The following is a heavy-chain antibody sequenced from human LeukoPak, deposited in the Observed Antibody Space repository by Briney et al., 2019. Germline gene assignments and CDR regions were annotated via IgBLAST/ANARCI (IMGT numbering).Heavy chain of an antibody. CDR1: GFTVSSNY. V-gene: IGHV3-53*01. D-gene: IGHD2-2*02. CDR3: AGGTHVVVPAAIPPPDY. Sequence: PGGSLRLSCAASGFTVSSNYMSWVRQAPGKGLERVSVIYSGGSTYYADSVKGRFTIPRDNSKNTLYLQMNSLRAEDTAVYYCAGGTHVVVPAAIPPPDYWGQGTLVTVSS. J-gene: IGHJ4*02. CDR2: IYSGGST.